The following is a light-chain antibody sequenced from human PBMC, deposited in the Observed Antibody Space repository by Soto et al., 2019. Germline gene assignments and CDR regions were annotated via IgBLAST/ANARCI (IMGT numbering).Light chain of an antibody. V-gene: IGLV2-11*01. J-gene: IGLJ3*02. Sequence: QSALIQPRSVSGSPGQSVTISCSGTNSNAGVYKNVSWYQQQPGKAPRLMIYGVTKRQSGVPDRFTGSKSGNTASLTISGLQAEDEADYYCCSYVGSYSWAFGGGTKLTVL. CDR2: GVT. CDR1: NSNAGVYKN. CDR3: CSYVGSYSWA.